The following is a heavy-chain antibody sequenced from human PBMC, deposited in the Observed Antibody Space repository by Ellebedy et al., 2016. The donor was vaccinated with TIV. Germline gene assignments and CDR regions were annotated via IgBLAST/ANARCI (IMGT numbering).Heavy chain of an antibody. CDR1: EITFSDYGMGDYA. J-gene: IGHJ4*02. CDR2: INHDGGRT. Sequence: PGGSLRLSCASEITFSDYGMGDYAMSWVRQAPGKGLEWVSAINHDGGRTNYADSVKGRFTISRDNSKGTLYLQMSSLRGDDTAVYFCAKDLGARGQGATLHYWGPGTLVTVSS. D-gene: IGHD1-26*01. V-gene: IGHV3-23*01. CDR3: AKDLGARGQGATLHY.